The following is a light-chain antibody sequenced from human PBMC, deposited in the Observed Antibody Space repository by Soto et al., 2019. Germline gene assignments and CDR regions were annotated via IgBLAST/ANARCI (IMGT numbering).Light chain of an antibody. V-gene: IGKV3-11*01. CDR3: QQRSNGPLT. J-gene: IGKJ5*01. CDR2: DAS. CDR1: QSVSSY. Sequence: EIVLTQSPATLSLSPGERVTLSCRASQSVSSYFAWYQQKPGQAPRLLIYDASSRATGIPARFSGSGSGTDFTLTISSLEPEDFAVYYCQQRSNGPLTFGQGTRLEIK.